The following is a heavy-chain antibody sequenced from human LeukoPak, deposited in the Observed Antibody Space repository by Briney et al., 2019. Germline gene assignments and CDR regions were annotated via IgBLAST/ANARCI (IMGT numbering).Heavy chain of an antibody. CDR3: ARDTRTGYSYGRDAFDI. J-gene: IGHJ3*02. D-gene: IGHD5-18*01. CDR2: IYSGGST. Sequence: RGSLRLSCAASGFTVSSNYMSWVRQAPGKGLEWVSVIYSGGSTYYADSVKGRFTISRDNSKNTLYLQMNSLRAEDTAVYYCARDTRTGYSYGRDAFDIWGQGTMVTVSS. CDR1: GFTVSSNY. V-gene: IGHV3-53*01.